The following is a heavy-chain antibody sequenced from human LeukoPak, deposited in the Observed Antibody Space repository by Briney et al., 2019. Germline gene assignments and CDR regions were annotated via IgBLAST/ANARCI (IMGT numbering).Heavy chain of an antibody. J-gene: IGHJ6*02. V-gene: IGHV4-59*12. CDR2: IYYSGST. CDR1: GGSISSYY. D-gene: IGHD6-13*01. Sequence: SETLSLTCTVSGGSISSYYWSWIRQPPGKGLEWIGYIYYSGSTNYNPSLKSRVTISVDTSKNQFSLKLSSVTAADTAVYYCARMAAAGRYYGMDVWGQGTTVTVSS. CDR3: ARMAAAGRYYGMDV.